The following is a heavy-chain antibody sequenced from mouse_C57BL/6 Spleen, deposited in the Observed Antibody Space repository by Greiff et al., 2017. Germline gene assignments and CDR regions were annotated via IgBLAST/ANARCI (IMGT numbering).Heavy chain of an antibody. J-gene: IGHJ4*01. D-gene: IGHD2-5*01. CDR1: GYAFSSSW. V-gene: IGHV1-82*01. CDR3: ASLYYSNAMDY. Sequence: QVQLKQSGPELVKPGASVKISCKASGYAFSSSWMNWVKQRPGKGLEWIGRIYPGDGDTNYNGKFKGKATLTADKSSSTAYMQLSSLTSEDSAVYFCASLYYSNAMDYWGQGTSVTVSS. CDR2: IYPGDGDT.